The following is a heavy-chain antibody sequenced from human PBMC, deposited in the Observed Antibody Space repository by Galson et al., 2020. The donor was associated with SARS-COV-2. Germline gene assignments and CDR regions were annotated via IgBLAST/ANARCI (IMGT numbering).Heavy chain of an antibody. V-gene: IGHV1-2*02. J-gene: IGHJ4*02. CDR1: GYTFIDNS. Sequence: ASVKVSCKASGYTFIDNSLVWVRQAPGQGLDWMGWINPKSSDTNYAQTFQGRVTLTRDTSIGTAYMELSGLTSDDTAVYYCARNGEGLGYWGQGTLVTVSS. CDR3: ARNGEGLGY. CDR2: INPKSSDT.